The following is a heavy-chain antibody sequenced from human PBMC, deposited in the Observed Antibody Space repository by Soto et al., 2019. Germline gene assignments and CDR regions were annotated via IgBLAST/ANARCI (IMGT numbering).Heavy chain of an antibody. J-gene: IGHJ6*02. V-gene: IGHV4-34*01. Sequence: QVQLQQWGAGLLKPSETLSLTCAVYCGSFSGYYWSWIRQPPGQGLEWTGEINPSGSTTYNPSLKSRVTTSVDTSKNQFSRKLDSVTAADTAVYYCARGRQPPKTLQDYIWGSHRSGKDEYGMDVWGQGTTVTVSS. CDR1: CGSFSGYY. CDR2: INPSGST. D-gene: IGHD3-16*02. CDR3: ARGRQPPKTLQDYIWGSHRSGKDEYGMDV.